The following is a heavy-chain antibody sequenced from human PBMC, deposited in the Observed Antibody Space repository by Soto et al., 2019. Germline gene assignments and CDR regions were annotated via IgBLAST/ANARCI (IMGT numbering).Heavy chain of an antibody. D-gene: IGHD1-1*01. CDR1: GYTFTGYY. CDR2: INPNSGGT. Sequence: ASVKVSCKASGYTFTGYYMHWVRQAPGQGLEWMGWINPNSGGTNYAQKFQGRVTMTRDTSISTAYMELSRLRSDDAAVYYCARDPGTGWNYVDYWGQGTLVTVSS. CDR3: ARDPGTGWNYVDY. J-gene: IGHJ4*02. V-gene: IGHV1-2*02.